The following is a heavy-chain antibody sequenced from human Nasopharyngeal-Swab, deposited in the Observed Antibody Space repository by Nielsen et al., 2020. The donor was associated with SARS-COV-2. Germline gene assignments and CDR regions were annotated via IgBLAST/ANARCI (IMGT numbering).Heavy chain of an antibody. D-gene: IGHD3-10*01. CDR1: GFTFSSYW. V-gene: IGHV3-7*01. J-gene: IGHJ4*02. Sequence: GESLKTSCAASGFTFSSYWMSWVRQAPGKGLEWVANIKQDRSEKYYVDSVKGRFTISRDNAKNSLYLQMNSLRAEDTAVYYCARDSKVRVVGFDYWGQGTLVTVSS. CDR3: ARDSKVRVVGFDY. CDR2: IKQDRSEK.